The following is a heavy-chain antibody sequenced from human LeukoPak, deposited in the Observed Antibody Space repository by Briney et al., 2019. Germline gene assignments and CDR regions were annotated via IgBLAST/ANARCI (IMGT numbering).Heavy chain of an antibody. Sequence: PGGSLRLSCAASGFTFSSYSMNWVRQAPGKGLEWVSYISSSSSTIYYADSVKGRFTISRDNAKNSLYLQMNSLRAEDTAVYYCARDCSGGSCYFTSLYYYYYGMDVWGQGTTVTVSS. CDR1: GFTFSSYS. V-gene: IGHV3-48*01. CDR3: ARDCSGGSCYFTSLYYYYYGMDV. J-gene: IGHJ6*02. CDR2: ISSSSSTI. D-gene: IGHD2-15*01.